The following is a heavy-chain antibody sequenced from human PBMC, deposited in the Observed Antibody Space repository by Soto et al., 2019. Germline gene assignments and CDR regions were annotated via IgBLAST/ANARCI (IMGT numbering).Heavy chain of an antibody. CDR1: GFTFSSYP. J-gene: IGHJ4*02. Sequence: EVQLLESGGGLVQPGGSLRLSCAASGFTFSSYPMSWVRQAPGKGLEWVSAISGSGGSTYYADSVKGRFTISRDNSKRTLYLQMNSLRAEDTAVYYCAKAGELEWLVSYWGQGALVTVSS. CDR2: ISGSGGST. D-gene: IGHD6-19*01. CDR3: AKAGELEWLVSY. V-gene: IGHV3-23*01.